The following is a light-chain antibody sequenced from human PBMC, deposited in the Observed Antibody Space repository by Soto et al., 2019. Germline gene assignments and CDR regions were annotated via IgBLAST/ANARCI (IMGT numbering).Light chain of an antibody. V-gene: IGKV2D-29*02. CDR1: QSLLHITGETF. J-gene: IGKJ5*01. CDR3: MQSTQLPPT. Sequence: DVVMTQTPLSPSVAPGQPASVSCKSSQSLLHITGETFLFWYLQKPGQSPQLLIYEVSTRVSEVPDRFSGSGSGTDFTLEISRVETDDVGIYYCMQSTQLPPTFGQGTRLEI. CDR2: EVS.